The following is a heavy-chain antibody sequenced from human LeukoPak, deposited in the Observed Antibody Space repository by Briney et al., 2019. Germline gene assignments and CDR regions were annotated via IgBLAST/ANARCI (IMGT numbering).Heavy chain of an antibody. CDR2: ISWDGGSS. Sequence: PGGSLRLSCAASGFTFSNAWMSWVRQAPGKGLEWVSLISWDGGSSYYADSVKGRFTISRDNSKNSLYLQMNSLRAEDTALYYCAKDSVAVTGTGNIDYWGQGTLVTVSS. J-gene: IGHJ4*02. V-gene: IGHV3-43D*03. CDR1: GFTFSNAW. D-gene: IGHD6-19*01. CDR3: AKDSVAVTGTGNIDY.